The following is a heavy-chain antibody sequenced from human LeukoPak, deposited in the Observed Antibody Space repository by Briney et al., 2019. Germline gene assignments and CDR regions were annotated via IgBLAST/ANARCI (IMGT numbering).Heavy chain of an antibody. CDR3: ARDLVGVVAGTPYWYFDL. V-gene: IGHV4-61*02. D-gene: IGHD6-19*01. J-gene: IGHJ2*01. CDR1: GGSINSPGYY. CDR2: IYSTGRT. Sequence: SETLSLTCTVSGGSINSPGYYWSWIRQPAGRGLEWLGRIYSTGRTNYNPSLKSRVVISVEKSKNQFSLNLSSVTAADTVVYYCARDLVGVVAGTPYWYFDLWGRGTLVSVSS.